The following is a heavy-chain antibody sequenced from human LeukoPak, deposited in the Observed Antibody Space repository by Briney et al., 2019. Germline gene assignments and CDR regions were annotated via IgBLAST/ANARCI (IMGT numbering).Heavy chain of an antibody. CDR2: IKQDGSEK. V-gene: IGHV3-7*04. CDR1: GFTFSSYW. CDR3: TRVGYIDEGIDY. J-gene: IGHJ4*02. D-gene: IGHD5-24*01. Sequence: GSLRLSCAASGFTFSSYWMSWVRQAPGKGLEWVANIKQDGSEKYYVDSVKGRFTISRDNAKNSLCLQMNSLRAEDTAIYYCTRVGYIDEGIDYWGQGTLVTVSS.